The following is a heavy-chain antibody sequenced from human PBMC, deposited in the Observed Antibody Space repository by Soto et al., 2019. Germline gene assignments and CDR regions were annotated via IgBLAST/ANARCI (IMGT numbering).Heavy chain of an antibody. CDR2: IHDRRST. CDR1: GGSISNNRW. D-gene: IGHD3-9*01. V-gene: IGHV4-4*02. CDR3: AGQWAAGYGAFDP. Sequence: QVKLQESGPGLEKPSGTLSLTCAVSGGSISNNRWWTWVRQAPGKGLEWIGEIHDRRSTNYNLSLKSRATVSIDRSKSQFSLEMRAVTAADTAVYYCAGQWAAGYGAFDPWGQGTLVTVSS. J-gene: IGHJ5*02.